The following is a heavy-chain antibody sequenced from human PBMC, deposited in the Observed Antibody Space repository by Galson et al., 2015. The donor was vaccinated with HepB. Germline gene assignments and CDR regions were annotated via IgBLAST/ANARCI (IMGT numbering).Heavy chain of an antibody. CDR3: AREGRWLQGGFDY. CDR2: ISYDGSNK. J-gene: IGHJ4*02. V-gene: IGHV3-30*04. CDR1: GFTFSSYA. Sequence: SLRLSCAASGFTFSSYAMHWVRQAPGKGLERVAVISYDGSNKYYADSVKGRFTISRDNSKNTLYLQMNSLRAEDTAVYYCAREGRWLQGGFDYWGQGTLVTVSS. D-gene: IGHD5-24*01.